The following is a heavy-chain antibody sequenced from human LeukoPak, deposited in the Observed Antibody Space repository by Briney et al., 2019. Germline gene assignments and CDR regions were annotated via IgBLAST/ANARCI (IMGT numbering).Heavy chain of an antibody. CDR1: GFTFSSHW. CDR2: INSDGSIT. J-gene: IGHJ4*02. Sequence: GGSLRLSCAASGFTFSSHWMHWVCQAPGKGLVWVSRINSDGSITTYADSAQGRFTISRDNAKNTLYLQMNSLRVEDTAVYYCARDYNWNPPDYWGQGTLVTVSS. CDR3: ARDYNWNPPDY. V-gene: IGHV3-74*01. D-gene: IGHD1-1*01.